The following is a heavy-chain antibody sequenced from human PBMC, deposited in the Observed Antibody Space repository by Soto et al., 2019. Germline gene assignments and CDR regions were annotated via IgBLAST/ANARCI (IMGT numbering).Heavy chain of an antibody. V-gene: IGHV4-59*01. D-gene: IGHD2-2*01. CDR3: ARRRSSTSCHDY. CDR2: IYYSGST. J-gene: IGHJ4*02. Sequence: PSETLSLTCTVSGGSISSYYWSWIRQPPGKGLEWIGYIYYSGSTNYNPSLKSRVTISIDTSKNQYSMKLSSVTDADTAVYYCARRRSSTSCHDYWGQGTLVTVSS. CDR1: GGSISSYY.